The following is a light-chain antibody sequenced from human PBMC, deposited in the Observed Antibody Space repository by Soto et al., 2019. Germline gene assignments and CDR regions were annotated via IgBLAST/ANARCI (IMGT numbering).Light chain of an antibody. CDR1: QSVSSSY. V-gene: IGKV3-20*01. CDR3: HQYDNWLT. Sequence: EIVLTQSPGTLSLSPGERATLSCRASQSVSSSYLAWYQQKPGQAPRLLIYGASSRATGIPARFSGSGSGTEFTLTISSLQSEDFAVYYCHQYDNWLTFGGGTKVDIK. J-gene: IGKJ4*01. CDR2: GAS.